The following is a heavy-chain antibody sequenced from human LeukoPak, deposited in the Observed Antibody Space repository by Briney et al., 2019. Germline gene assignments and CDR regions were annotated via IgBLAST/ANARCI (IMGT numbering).Heavy chain of an antibody. J-gene: IGHJ4*02. D-gene: IGHD6-19*01. CDR2: IYTSGST. CDR1: GGSISSYY. CDR3: ATHHSSGWPAFDY. Sequence: SETLSLTCTVSGGSISSYYWSWLRQPAGKGLEWIGRIYTSGSTNYNPSLKSRVTMSVDTSKNQFSLKLSSVTAANTAVYYCATHHSSGWPAFDYWGQGTLVTVSS. V-gene: IGHV4-4*07.